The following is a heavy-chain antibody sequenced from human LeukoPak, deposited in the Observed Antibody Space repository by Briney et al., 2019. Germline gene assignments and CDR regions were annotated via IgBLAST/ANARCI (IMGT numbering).Heavy chain of an antibody. D-gene: IGHD6-25*01. CDR1: GDSITNTFYY. Sequence: SETLSLTCTVSGDSITNTFYYWAWIRQPPGRGLEWIASIYYSGTTNYNPSLKSRVTMSVDTSKTHFSLNLSSVTAADSAVYYCARERLGFRVDDWGKGTMATVSS. J-gene: IGHJ6*04. V-gene: IGHV4-39*07. CDR2: IYYSGTT. CDR3: ARERLGFRVDD.